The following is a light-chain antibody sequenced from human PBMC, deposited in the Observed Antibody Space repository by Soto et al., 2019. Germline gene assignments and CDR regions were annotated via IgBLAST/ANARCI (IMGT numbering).Light chain of an antibody. CDR1: SSDVGGYNY. Sequence: QSVLTQPASVSGSPGQSMTISCTGTSSDVGGYNYVSWYQQHPGKAPKRMIYDGTNRPSGVSNRFSGSKSGNTASLTISGLQAEDVADYYCSSFTSSRTLYVFXTGTKLTVL. J-gene: IGLJ1*01. V-gene: IGLV2-14*03. CDR2: DGT. CDR3: SSFTSSRTLYV.